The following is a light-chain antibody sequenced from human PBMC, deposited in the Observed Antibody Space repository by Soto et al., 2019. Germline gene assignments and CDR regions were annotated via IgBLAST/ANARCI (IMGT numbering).Light chain of an antibody. V-gene: IGKV3-11*01. CDR3: HQRRNWL. J-gene: IGKJ2*01. CDR2: DAS. CDR1: QSVSSY. Sequence: EIVLTQSPATLSLSPGERATLSCRASQSVSSYLAWYQQKPGQAPRLLIYDASNRAYGIPARFSGSGSGTDFTLTISSIEPEDSAVYYCHQRRNWLFGQGTKVDI.